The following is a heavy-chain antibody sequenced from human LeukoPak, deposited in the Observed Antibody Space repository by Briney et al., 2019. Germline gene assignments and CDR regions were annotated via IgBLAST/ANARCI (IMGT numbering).Heavy chain of an antibody. CDR3: ARFTTAVPAFWYFDL. CDR1: GASISNYY. D-gene: IGHD3-22*01. J-gene: IGHJ2*01. Sequence: SETLSLTCTVSGASISNYYWSWIRQPPGKGLEWIGYIFYSGTTNYNPSLKSRVTVSLDTSKNQFSLQLRSVTAADTAVYYCARFTTAVPAFWYFDLWGRGTLVTVSS. CDR2: IFYSGTT. V-gene: IGHV4-59*08.